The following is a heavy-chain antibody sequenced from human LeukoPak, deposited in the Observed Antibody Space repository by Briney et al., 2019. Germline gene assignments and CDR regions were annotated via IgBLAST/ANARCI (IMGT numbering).Heavy chain of an antibody. J-gene: IGHJ5*02. CDR3: ARENYDFWSGYYGNWFDP. CDR2: IYYSGST. V-gene: IGHV4-59*01. CDR1: GGSISSYY. D-gene: IGHD3-3*01. Sequence: SETLSLTCTVSGGSISSYYWSWIRQPPGKGLEWIGYIYYSGSTNYNPSLKSRVTISVDTSKNQFSLKLSSVTAADTAVYYCARENYDFWSGYYGNWFDPWGQGTLVTVSS.